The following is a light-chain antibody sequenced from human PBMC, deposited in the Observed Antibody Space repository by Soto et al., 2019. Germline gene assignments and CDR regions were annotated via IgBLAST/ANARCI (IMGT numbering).Light chain of an antibody. J-gene: IGKJ1*01. Sequence: DIVMTQSPLCLPVNPGEPASISCRSCQSLLHSNGYNYLDWYLQKPGQSPQLLIYLGSNRASGVPDRFSGSGSGTDFTLKISRVEAEDVGVYYCMQALQTWTFGQGTKVEIK. CDR1: QSLLHSNGYNY. CDR3: MQALQTWT. V-gene: IGKV2-28*01. CDR2: LGS.